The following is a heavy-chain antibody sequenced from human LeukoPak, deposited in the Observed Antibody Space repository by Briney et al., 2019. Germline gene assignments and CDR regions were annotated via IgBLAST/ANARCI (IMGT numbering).Heavy chain of an antibody. D-gene: IGHD1-26*01. V-gene: IGHV4-38-2*02. CDR1: NYSISTGYY. CDR2: IYHSGNT. Sequence: SETLSLTCTVSNYSISTGYYWGWIRQPPGKGLEWIGSIYHSGNTYYNPSLKSRVTISVDTSKSQFSLKLNSVTAADTAVYYCARVSARYSGSFWGQGTLVTVSS. J-gene: IGHJ4*02. CDR3: ARVSARYSGSF.